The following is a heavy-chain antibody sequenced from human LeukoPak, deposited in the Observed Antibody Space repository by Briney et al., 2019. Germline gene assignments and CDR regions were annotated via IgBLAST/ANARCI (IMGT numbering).Heavy chain of an antibody. Sequence: HSGGSLRLSCAASGFTFSSYGMHWVRQAPGKGLEWVAFIRYDGSNKYYADSVKGRFTISRDNSKNTLYLQMNSLRAEDTAVYYCASSRDKTYYDFWSGYWPVAFDIWGQGTMVTVSS. CDR2: IRYDGSNK. CDR1: GFTFSSYG. D-gene: IGHD3-3*01. CDR3: ASSRDKTYYDFWSGYWPVAFDI. J-gene: IGHJ3*02. V-gene: IGHV3-30*02.